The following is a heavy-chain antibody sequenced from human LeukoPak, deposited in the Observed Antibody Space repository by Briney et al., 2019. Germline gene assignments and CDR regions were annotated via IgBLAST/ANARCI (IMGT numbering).Heavy chain of an antibody. CDR1: GFTFSSYS. J-gene: IGHJ3*02. CDR2: IYYSGST. Sequence: GSLRLSCAASGFTFSSYSMTWVRQAPGKGLEWIGYIYYSGSTNYNPSLKSRVTISVDTSKNHFSLKLSSMTSADTAVYYCARVMNTETTLALNDDAFDIWGQGTMVTVSS. CDR3: ARVMNTETTLALNDDAFDI. V-gene: IGHV4-59*01. D-gene: IGHD4-17*01.